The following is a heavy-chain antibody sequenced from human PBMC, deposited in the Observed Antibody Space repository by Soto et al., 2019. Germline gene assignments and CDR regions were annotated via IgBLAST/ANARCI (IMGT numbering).Heavy chain of an antibody. J-gene: IGHJ5*02. V-gene: IGHV4-31*03. CDR3: AREGLAAHWFDP. CDR1: GGSISSGGYY. D-gene: IGHD6-6*01. CDR2: IYYSGST. Sequence: SETLSLTCTVSGGSISSGGYYWSWIRQHPGKGLEWIGYIYYSGSTYYNPSLKSRVTISVDTSKNQFSLKLSSVTAADTAVYYCAREGLAAHWFDPWGQGTLVTVSS.